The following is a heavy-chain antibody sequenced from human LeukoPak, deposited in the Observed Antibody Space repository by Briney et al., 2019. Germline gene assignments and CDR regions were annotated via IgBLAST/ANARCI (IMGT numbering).Heavy chain of an antibody. Sequence: SETLSLTCAVYGGSFSGYYWSWIRQPPGKGLEWIGEINHSGSTDHNPSLKSRVTISVDTSKNQFSLKLSSVTAADTAVYYCAGGIVGDTQEDYWGQGTLVTVSS. D-gene: IGHD1-26*01. J-gene: IGHJ4*02. V-gene: IGHV4-34*01. CDR2: INHSGST. CDR3: AGGIVGDTQEDY. CDR1: GGSFSGYY.